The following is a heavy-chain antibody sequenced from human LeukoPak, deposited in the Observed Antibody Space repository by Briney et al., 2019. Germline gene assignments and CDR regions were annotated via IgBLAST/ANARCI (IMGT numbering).Heavy chain of an antibody. J-gene: IGHJ4*02. CDR2: INHSGST. V-gene: IGHV4-34*01. D-gene: IGHD4-11*01. Sequence: SETLSLTCAVYGGSFSGYYWSWIRQPPGKGLEWIGEINHSGSTNYNPSLKSRVTISVDTSKNQFSLKLSSVTAADTAMYYCARDPTVTTSGDYWGQGTLVTVSS. CDR1: GGSFSGYY. CDR3: ARDPTVTTSGDY.